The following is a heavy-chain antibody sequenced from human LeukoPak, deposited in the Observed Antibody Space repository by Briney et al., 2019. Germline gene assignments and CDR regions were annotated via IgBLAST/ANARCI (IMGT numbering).Heavy chain of an antibody. CDR1: GFTFSSYA. D-gene: IGHD3-16*02. CDR2: ISGSGGST. J-gene: IGHJ4*02. V-gene: IGHV3-23*01. Sequence: GGSLRLSCAASGFTFSSYAMSWVRQAPGKGLEWVSAISGSGGSTYYADSVKGRFTISRDNSKNTLYLQMNSLRAEDTAVYYCAKEGSTFGGVIVILDYFDYWGQGTLVTVSS. CDR3: AKEGSTFGGVIVILDYFDY.